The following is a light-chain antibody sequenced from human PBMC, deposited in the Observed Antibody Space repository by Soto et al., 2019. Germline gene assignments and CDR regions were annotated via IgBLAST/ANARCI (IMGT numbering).Light chain of an antibody. CDR2: EVS. Sequence: LTQPASVSGSPGQSIAISCTGASSDIGGYNYVSWYQQHPGKAPKLMIYEVSNRPSGVSDRFSGSKSGNTASLTVSGLQAEDEADYYCSSYTSSSTLVFGSGTKV. V-gene: IGLV2-14*01. CDR1: SSDIGGYNY. J-gene: IGLJ1*01. CDR3: SSYTSSSTLV.